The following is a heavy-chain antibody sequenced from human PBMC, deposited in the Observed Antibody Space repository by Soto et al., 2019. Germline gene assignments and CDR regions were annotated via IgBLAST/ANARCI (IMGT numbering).Heavy chain of an antibody. J-gene: IGHJ6*02. CDR1: GFTFSSYA. V-gene: IGHV3-23*01. CDR3: AKDQFSPTGTSYYYYYYGMDV. CDR2: ISGSGGST. Sequence: GGSLRLSCAASGFTFSSYAMSWVRQAPGKGLEWVSAISGSGGSTYYADSVKGRFTISRDNSKNTLYLQMNSLRAEDTAVYYCAKDQFSPTGTSYYYYYYGMDVWGQGTTVTVSS. D-gene: IGHD1-7*01.